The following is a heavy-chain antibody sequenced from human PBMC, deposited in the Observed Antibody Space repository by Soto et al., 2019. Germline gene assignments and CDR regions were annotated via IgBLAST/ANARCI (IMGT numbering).Heavy chain of an antibody. Sequence: GASVKVSCKASGYTFTSYGISWVRQAPGQGLEWMGWISAYNGNTNYAQKLQGRVTMTTDTSTSTAYMELRSLRSDDTAVYYCARGGCSSTSCYSLFPFDYWGQGTLVTVS. J-gene: IGHJ4*02. D-gene: IGHD2-2*01. CDR1: GYTFTSYG. V-gene: IGHV1-18*04. CDR2: ISAYNGNT. CDR3: ARGGCSSTSCYSLFPFDY.